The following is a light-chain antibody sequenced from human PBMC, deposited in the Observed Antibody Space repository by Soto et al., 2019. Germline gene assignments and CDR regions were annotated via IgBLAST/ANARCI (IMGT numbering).Light chain of an antibody. CDR3: QQYGSSPT. Sequence: IVLTQSPGTLSLSPGERSTLSVRSSPSVSSNFVAWYQQKPGQAPRLLIYGASSRATGIPDRFSGSGSGTDFTLTISRLEPEDFAVYYCQQYGSSPTFGQGTKVDIK. CDR2: GAS. J-gene: IGKJ1*01. CDR1: PSVSSNF. V-gene: IGKV3-20*01.